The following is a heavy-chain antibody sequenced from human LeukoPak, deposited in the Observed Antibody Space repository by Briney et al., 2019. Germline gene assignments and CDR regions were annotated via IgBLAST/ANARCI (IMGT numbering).Heavy chain of an antibody. Sequence: GGSLRLSCAASGFTFSSYAMSWVRQAAGKGLEWVSAISGSGGSTYYADSVKGRFTISRDNSKNTLYLQMNSLRAEDTAVYYCAKARYQGYYFDYWGQGTLVTVSS. CDR1: GFTFSSYA. V-gene: IGHV3-23*01. CDR3: AKARYQGYYFDY. CDR2: ISGSGGST. D-gene: IGHD2-2*01. J-gene: IGHJ4*02.